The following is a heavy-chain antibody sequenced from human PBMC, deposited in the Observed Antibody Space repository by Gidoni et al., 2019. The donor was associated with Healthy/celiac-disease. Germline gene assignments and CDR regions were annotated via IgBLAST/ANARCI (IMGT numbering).Heavy chain of an antibody. V-gene: IGHV2-5*02. J-gene: IGHJ6*02. CDR1: GFSLSTSGVG. Sequence: QITLKESGPTLVKPTQTLTLTCTFSGFSLSTSGVGVGWIRQPPGTALEWLALIYWDDDKRYSPSLKSRLTITKDTSKNQVVLTMTNMDPVDTATYYCAHSARTLERRAARSYYYYYGMDVWGQGTTVTVSS. CDR2: IYWDDDK. CDR3: AHSARTLERRAARSYYYYYGMDV. D-gene: IGHD1-1*01.